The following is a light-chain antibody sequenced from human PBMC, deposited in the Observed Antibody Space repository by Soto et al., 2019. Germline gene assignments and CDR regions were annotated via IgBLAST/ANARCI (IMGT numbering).Light chain of an antibody. CDR1: SSDVGSDNL. CDR3: YSYAGGTTWV. J-gene: IGLJ3*02. CDR2: EGT. V-gene: IGLV2-23*01. Sequence: QSALTQPASVSGSPGQSITISCTGASSDVGSDNLVSWYQQLPDKGPKLIIYEGTKRPSGAPNRFSGSQSGNTASLTISGLQAEDEADYYCYSYAGGTTWVFGGGTKLTVL.